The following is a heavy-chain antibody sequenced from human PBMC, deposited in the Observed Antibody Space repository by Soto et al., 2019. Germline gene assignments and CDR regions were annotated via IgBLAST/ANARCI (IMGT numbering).Heavy chain of an antibody. V-gene: IGHV3-23*01. CDR2: ISGSGGST. D-gene: IGHD4-17*01. J-gene: IGHJ6*03. CDR1: GFTFSSYA. CDR3: AKGTLHMTTVTTLKTYYYYYMDV. Sequence: EVQLLESGGGLVQPGGSLRLSCAASGFTFSSYAMSWVRQAPGKGLEWVSAISGSGGSTYYADSVKGRFTISRDNSKNTLYLQMNSLRAEDTAVYYCAKGTLHMTTVTTLKTYYYYYMDVWGKGTTVTVSS.